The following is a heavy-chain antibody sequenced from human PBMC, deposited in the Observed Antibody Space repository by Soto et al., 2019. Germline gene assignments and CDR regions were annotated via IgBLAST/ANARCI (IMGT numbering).Heavy chain of an antibody. J-gene: IGHJ6*02. CDR1: GGSISSSSYY. CDR2: IYYSGSI. CDR3: ARLSAAGTWAWGMDV. Sequence: SETLSLTCTVSGGSISSSSYYWGWIRQPPGKGLEWIGSIYYSGSIYYNPSLKSRVTISVDTSKNQFSLKLSSVTAADTAVYYCARLSAAGTWAWGMDVWGQGTTVTVSS. V-gene: IGHV4-39*01. D-gene: IGHD6-13*01.